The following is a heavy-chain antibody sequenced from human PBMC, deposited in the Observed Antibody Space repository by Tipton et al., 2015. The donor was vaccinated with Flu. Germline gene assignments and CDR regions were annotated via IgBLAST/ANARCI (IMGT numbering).Heavy chain of an antibody. CDR2: ISGGGAIR. Sequence: GSLRLSCVASGFTFSRYAMTWVRQAPGKGLEWVSAISGGGAIRYFADSVRGRFTISRDNSKNMLYLQMNSLRPEDTAIYYCAKVIPELVAGLDYWGQGTLVSVPS. CDR3: AKVIPELVAGLDY. D-gene: IGHD6-19*01. J-gene: IGHJ4*02. CDR1: GFTFSRYA. V-gene: IGHV3-23*01.